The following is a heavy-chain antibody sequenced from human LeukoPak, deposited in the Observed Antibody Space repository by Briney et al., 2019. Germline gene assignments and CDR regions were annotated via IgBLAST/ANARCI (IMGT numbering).Heavy chain of an antibody. CDR1: SGSISTYC. CDR3: ARAGDYSNYVFDY. D-gene: IGHD4-11*01. J-gene: IGHJ4*02. Sequence: SETLSLTCTVSSGSISTYCWSWIRQPPGKGLEWIAYIYYSGSTNYNPSLQSRVTISVDTSKNQFSLKLSSVTAADTAVYYCARAGDYSNYVFDYWGQGTLVTVSS. V-gene: IGHV4-59*01. CDR2: IYYSGST.